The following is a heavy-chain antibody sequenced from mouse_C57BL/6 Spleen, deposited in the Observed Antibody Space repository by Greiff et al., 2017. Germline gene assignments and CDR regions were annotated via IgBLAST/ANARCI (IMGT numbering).Heavy chain of an antibody. D-gene: IGHD2-2*01. CDR3: ARGWGYAYAMGD. V-gene: IGHV1-53*01. CDR2: SNPSHGGT. Sequence: VQLQQPGPELVKPGASVKLSCKASGYTFTSYWMHWVKQRPGQGLEWLGTSNPSHGGTNYNEKFKSKATLTVDKSSSTAYMQLSSRTSENSAVDYCARGWGYAYAMGDWGQGTSVTVSS. CDR1: GYTFTSYW. J-gene: IGHJ4*01.